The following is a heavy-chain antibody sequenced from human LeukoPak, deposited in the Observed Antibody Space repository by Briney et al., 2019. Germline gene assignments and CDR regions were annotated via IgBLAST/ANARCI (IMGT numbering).Heavy chain of an antibody. V-gene: IGHV4-34*01. J-gene: IGHJ5*02. Sequence: SETLSLTCAVYGGSFSGYYWSWIRQPPGKGLEWIGEINHSGSTNYNPSLKSRVTISVDTSKNQFSLKLSSVTAADTAVYYCARHPFVYGSGRGFGPWGQGTLVTVSS. CDR3: ARHPFVYGSGRGFGP. CDR2: INHSGST. CDR1: GGSFSGYY. D-gene: IGHD3-10*01.